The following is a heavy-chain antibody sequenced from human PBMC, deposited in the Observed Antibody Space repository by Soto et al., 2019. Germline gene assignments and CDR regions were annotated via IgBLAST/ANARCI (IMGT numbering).Heavy chain of an antibody. V-gene: IGHV3-21*01. CDR2: ISSSSSYI. J-gene: IGHJ4*02. D-gene: IGHD3-22*01. Sequence: SLRLSCAASGFTFSSYSMNWVRQAPGKGLEWVSSISSSSSYIYYADSVKGRFTISRDNAKNSLYLQMNSLRAEDTAVYYCARGPGYYYDSSGYYWRLFDYWGQGTLVTVSS. CDR3: ARGPGYYYDSSGYYWRLFDY. CDR1: GFTFSSYS.